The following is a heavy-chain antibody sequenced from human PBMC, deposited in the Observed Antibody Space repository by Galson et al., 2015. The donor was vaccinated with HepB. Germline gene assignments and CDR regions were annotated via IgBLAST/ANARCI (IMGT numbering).Heavy chain of an antibody. Sequence: SLRLSCAASGFTFSDYYMSWIRQAPGKGLEWVSYISGSSDNTIYADSVKGRFIISRDNAKNSLYLQMNSLRAEDTAVYYCARVGSIVAAGTVDYWGQGTLFTVSS. D-gene: IGHD6-13*01. J-gene: IGHJ4*02. CDR3: ARVGSIVAAGTVDY. CDR1: GFTFSDYY. CDR2: ISGSSDNT. V-gene: IGHV3-11*06.